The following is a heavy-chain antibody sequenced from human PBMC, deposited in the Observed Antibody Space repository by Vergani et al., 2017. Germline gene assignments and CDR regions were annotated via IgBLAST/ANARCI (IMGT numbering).Heavy chain of an antibody. CDR1: GYTFTDYY. D-gene: IGHD4-11*01. V-gene: IGHV1-69*13. J-gene: IGHJ6*02. Sequence: VQLVQSGAEVKKPGATVKISCKVSGYTFTDYYMHWVQQAPGQGLEWMGRIIPIFGTANYAQKFQGRVTITADESTSTAYMELSRLRSEETAVYYCARGEDYPLGMDVWGQGP. CDR3: ARGEDYPLGMDV. CDR2: IIPIFGTA.